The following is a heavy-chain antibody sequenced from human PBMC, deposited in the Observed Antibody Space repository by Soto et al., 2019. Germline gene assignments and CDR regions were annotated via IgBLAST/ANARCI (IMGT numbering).Heavy chain of an antibody. Sequence: PSQTLSLTCAISGDSVSSNSAAWNWIRQSPSRGLEWLGRTYYRSKWYNDYAVSVKSRITINPDTSKNQFSLQLNSVTPEDTVLYYCAREWWGHDCSGYYPPEDYYYGMDFWGKGTTVTFSS. CDR3: AREWWGHDCSGYYPPEDYYYGMDF. CDR1: GDSVSSNSAA. V-gene: IGHV6-1*01. D-gene: IGHD3-22*01. J-gene: IGHJ6*04. CDR2: TYYRSKWYN.